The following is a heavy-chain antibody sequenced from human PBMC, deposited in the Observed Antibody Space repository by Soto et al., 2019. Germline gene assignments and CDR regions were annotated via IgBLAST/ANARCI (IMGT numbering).Heavy chain of an antibody. J-gene: IGHJ4*02. CDR1: GFTFDDYT. CDR3: AKAYSITFGGVIASYFDY. Sequence: GGSLRLCCAASGFTFDDYTMHWVRQAPGKGLEWVSLISWDGGSTYYADSVKGRFTISRDNSKNSLYLQMNSLRAEDTALYYCAKAYSITFGGVIASYFDYWGQGTLVTVSS. D-gene: IGHD3-16*02. V-gene: IGHV3-43*01. CDR2: ISWDGGST.